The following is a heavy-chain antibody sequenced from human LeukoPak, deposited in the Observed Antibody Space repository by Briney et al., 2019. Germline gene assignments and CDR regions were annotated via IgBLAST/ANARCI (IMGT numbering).Heavy chain of an antibody. CDR2: ISYDGSNK. J-gene: IGHJ4*02. CDR3: ARVPSGSYYVDLDY. CDR1: GGTFSSYA. V-gene: IGHV3-30-3*01. D-gene: IGHD1-26*01. Sequence: SCKASGGTFSSYAISWVRQAPGKGLEWVAVISYDGSNKYYADSVKGRFTISRDNSKNTLYLQMNSLRAEDTAVYYCARVPSGSYYVDLDYWGQGTLVTVSS.